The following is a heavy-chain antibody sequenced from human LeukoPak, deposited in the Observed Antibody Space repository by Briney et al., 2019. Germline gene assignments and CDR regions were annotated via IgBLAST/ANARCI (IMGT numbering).Heavy chain of an antibody. J-gene: IGHJ4*02. CDR2: IPYDGSNK. CDR3: AKSRATHFDY. V-gene: IGHV3-30*18. Sequence: PGRSLRLSCAASGFTFSSYGMHWVRQAPGKGLEWVAVIPYDGSNKYYADSVKGRFTISRDNSKNTLYLQMNSLRAEDTAVYYCAKSRATHFDYWGQGTLVTVSS. CDR1: GFTFSSYG.